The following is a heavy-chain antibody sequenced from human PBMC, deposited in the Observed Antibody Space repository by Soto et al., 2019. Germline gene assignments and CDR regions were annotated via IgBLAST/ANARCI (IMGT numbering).Heavy chain of an antibody. CDR2: INPKSRGT. CDR3: ARVTLKAGNWFDP. D-gene: IGHD3-22*01. CDR1: GYTFTDYF. J-gene: IGHJ5*02. Sequence: QVQLVQSGAEVKKPGASVKVSCQASGYTFTDYFIHWVRQAPGQGFEWMGWINPKSRGTNYAQKFQGRVTMTRDTSNSTAYMALRGLTSDDTAVYYCARVTLKAGNWFDPWGQGTLGTVSS. V-gene: IGHV1-2*02.